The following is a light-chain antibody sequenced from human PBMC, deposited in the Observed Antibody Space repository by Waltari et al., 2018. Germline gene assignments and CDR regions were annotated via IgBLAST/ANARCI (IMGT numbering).Light chain of an antibody. CDR2: GNN. J-gene: IGLJ2*01. Sequence: QSVLTQPPSVSGTPGQRVTISCSGSTSNIGAGHDVHWYQHLPGTAPKLLIYGNNNRPSGVPDRFARSKSGTSASLASTGLQADDEADYFCQSFDNMLSGGVVFGGGTKLAVL. CDR1: TSNIGAGHD. CDR3: QSFDNMLSGGVV. V-gene: IGLV1-40*01.